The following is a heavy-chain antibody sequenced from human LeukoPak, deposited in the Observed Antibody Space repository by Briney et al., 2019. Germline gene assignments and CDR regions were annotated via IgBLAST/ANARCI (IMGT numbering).Heavy chain of an antibody. J-gene: IGHJ3*02. CDR1: GLTVSRNY. D-gene: IGHD3-10*01. CDR2: IYSGGST. CDR3: ARDGRGDGVPAENAFAI. Sequence: HPGGSLRLSCAASGLTVSRNYMNWVRQAPGKGLEWVSVIYSGGSTYYADYVKGRFTISRDNSKNTLYLQINSLRAEDTAVYYCARDGRGDGVPAENAFAIWGQGTMVTVSS. V-gene: IGHV3-53*01.